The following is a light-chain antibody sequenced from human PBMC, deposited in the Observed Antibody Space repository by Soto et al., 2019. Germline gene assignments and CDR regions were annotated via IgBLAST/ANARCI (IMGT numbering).Light chain of an antibody. CDR1: QAIKNF. CDR2: DAS. V-gene: IGKV1-33*01. Sequence: DFQMTQSPSSLSASVGDRVTITCRATQAIKNFLTWYQQKPGRTPKLLISDASTLQRGVPSRFSGSGSGTHFTFVISSLQPEGVGTYYCQQSDNLPLTFGQGTRLDIK. CDR3: QQSDNLPLT. J-gene: IGKJ5*01.